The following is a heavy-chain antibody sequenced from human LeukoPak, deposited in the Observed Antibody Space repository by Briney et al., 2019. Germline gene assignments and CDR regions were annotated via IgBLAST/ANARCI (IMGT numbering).Heavy chain of an antibody. D-gene: IGHD1-26*01. CDR2: IKSDDSST. V-gene: IGHV3-74*01. J-gene: IGHJ4*02. Sequence: GGSLRLSCAASGFTLSSYWMHWVRQAPGKGLVWVSRIKSDDSSTSYADSVKGRFTISRDNAKNTLYLQMNSLRAEDTAVYYCARGDGGSYQGRFDYWGQGTLVTVSS. CDR3: ARGDGGSYQGRFDY. CDR1: GFTLSSYW.